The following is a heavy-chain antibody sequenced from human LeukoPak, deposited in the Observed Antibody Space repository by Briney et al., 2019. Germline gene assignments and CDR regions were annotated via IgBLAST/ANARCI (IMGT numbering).Heavy chain of an antibody. CDR3: VREGLYCTNGVCFRAAFDY. V-gene: IGHV3-74*01. D-gene: IGHD2-8*01. Sequence: GGSLRLSCAASGFTFSSYWMHWVRQAPGKGLVWVSRISGDGSSTAYADSVKGRLTISRDNAKDTLYLQMNSLRAEETAVYYCVREGLYCTNGVCFRAAFDYWGQGALVTVSS. J-gene: IGHJ4*02. CDR2: ISGDGSST. CDR1: GFTFSSYW.